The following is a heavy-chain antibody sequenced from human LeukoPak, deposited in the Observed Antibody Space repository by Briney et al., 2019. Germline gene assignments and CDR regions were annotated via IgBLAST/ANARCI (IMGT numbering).Heavy chain of an antibody. J-gene: IGHJ4*02. V-gene: IGHV4-34*01. D-gene: IGHD5-24*01. CDR1: GGSFSGYY. CDR2: INHSGST. Sequence: SETLSLTCAVYGGSFSGYYWSWIRQPPGKGLEWIGEINHSGSTNYNPSLKGRVTISVDTSKDQFSLKLSSVTAADTAVYYCARGMRDYSNYVGPVEMATTAIDYWGQGTLVTVSS. CDR3: ARGMRDYSNYVGPVEMATTAIDY.